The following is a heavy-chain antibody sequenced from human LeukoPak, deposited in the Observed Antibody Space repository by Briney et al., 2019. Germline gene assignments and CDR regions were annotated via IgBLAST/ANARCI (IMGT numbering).Heavy chain of an antibody. CDR2: INPNSGDT. V-gene: IGHV1-2*02. CDR3: ARVVTIFGVVTAFDI. J-gene: IGHJ3*02. CDR1: GYTFTDYY. D-gene: IGHD3-3*01. Sequence: ASVKVSCKASGYTFTDYYMHWVRQAPGQGFEWLGWINPNSGDTNYPEKFRGRVTKTCDTSITTAYMELSRLTSDDTAVYYCARVVTIFGVVTAFDIWGQGTMVTVSS.